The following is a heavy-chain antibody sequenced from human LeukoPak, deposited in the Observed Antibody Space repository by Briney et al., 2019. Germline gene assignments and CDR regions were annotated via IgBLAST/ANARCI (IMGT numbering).Heavy chain of an antibody. D-gene: IGHD4-23*01. J-gene: IGHJ3*02. Sequence: GESLKISCXGSGYSFTSYWIGWVRQMPGKGLEWMGIIYPGDSDTRYSPSFQGQVTISADKSISTAYLQWSSLKASDTAMYYCASRTTVVTGAFDIWGQGTMVTVSS. CDR2: IYPGDSDT. CDR1: GYSFTSYW. CDR3: ASRTTVVTGAFDI. V-gene: IGHV5-51*01.